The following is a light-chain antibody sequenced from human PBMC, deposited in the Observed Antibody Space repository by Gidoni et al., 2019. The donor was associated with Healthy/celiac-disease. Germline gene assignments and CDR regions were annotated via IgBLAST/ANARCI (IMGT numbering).Light chain of an antibody. Sequence: LVMTHPPATLSVSPGERATPSCRASQGVSSNLAWYQQKPGQAPRLLIYGASTRATGIPARFSGSGSGTEFTLTISSLQSEDFAVYYCQQYNNWPITFGQXTRLEIK. J-gene: IGKJ5*01. V-gene: IGKV3-15*01. CDR1: QGVSSN. CDR3: QQYNNWPIT. CDR2: GAS.